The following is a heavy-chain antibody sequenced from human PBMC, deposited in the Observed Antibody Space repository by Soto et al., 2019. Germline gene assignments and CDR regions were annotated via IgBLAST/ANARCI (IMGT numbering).Heavy chain of an antibody. V-gene: IGHV3-9*01. Sequence: GGSLRLSCAASGFTFDDYAMHWVRQAPGKGLEWVSGISWNSGSIGYADSVKGRFTISRDNAKNSLYLQMNSLRAEDTALYYCVKDNRRWLQYLFYYWGQGTLVTVSS. CDR3: VKDNRRWLQYLFYY. CDR2: ISWNSGSI. D-gene: IGHD4-4*01. CDR1: GFTFDDYA. J-gene: IGHJ4*02.